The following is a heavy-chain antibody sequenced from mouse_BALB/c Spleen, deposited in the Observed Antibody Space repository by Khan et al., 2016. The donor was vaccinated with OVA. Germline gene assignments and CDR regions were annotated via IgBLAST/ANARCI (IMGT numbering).Heavy chain of an antibody. CDR1: GYSITSDYA. CDR2: INYSGGT. Sequence: VQLQQSGPGLVKPSQSLSLTCTVTGYSITSDYAWNWIRQFPGNKLEWMGYINYSGGTSYLPSLKSRISITRDTSKNQFFLQLNSGTTEDSATYYCARWFTYWGQGTLVTVS. V-gene: IGHV3-2*02. J-gene: IGHJ3*01. CDR3: ARWFTY.